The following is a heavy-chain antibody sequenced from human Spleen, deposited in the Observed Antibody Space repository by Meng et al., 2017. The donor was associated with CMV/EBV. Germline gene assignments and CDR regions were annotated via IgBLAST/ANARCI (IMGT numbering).Heavy chain of an antibody. CDR1: GGSINSDY. Sequence: SETLSLTCIVSGGSINSDYWHWIRQPQGEGLEWIGYIDYRGNTLYNPSLKSRVTMSRHASKNYFSLNLTSVTAADTAVYYCARVRYDYYYPMDVWGQGTWVTVSS. CDR2: IDYRGNT. V-gene: IGHV4-59*01. J-gene: IGHJ6*02. CDR3: ARVRYDYYYPMDV.